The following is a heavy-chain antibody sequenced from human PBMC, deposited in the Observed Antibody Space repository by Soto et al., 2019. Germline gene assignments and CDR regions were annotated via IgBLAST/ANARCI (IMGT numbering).Heavy chain of an antibody. CDR2: INPNSGGT. V-gene: IGHV1-2*04. J-gene: IGHJ4*02. D-gene: IGHD3-3*01. CDR3: ARGEADFWSGYLEYYFDY. Sequence: QVQLVQSGAEVKKPGASVKVSCKASGYTFTGYYMHWVRQAPGQGLEWMGWINPNSGGTNYAQKFQGWVTMTRDTSISTAYMELSRLRSDDTVVYYCARGEADFWSGYLEYYFDYWGQGTLVTVSS. CDR1: GYTFTGYY.